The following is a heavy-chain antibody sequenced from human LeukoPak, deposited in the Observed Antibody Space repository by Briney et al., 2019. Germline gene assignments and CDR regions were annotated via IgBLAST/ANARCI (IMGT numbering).Heavy chain of an antibody. V-gene: IGHV4-34*01. CDR1: GGSFSGYY. J-gene: IGHJ4*02. D-gene: IGHD1-26*01. CDR2: INHSGST. CDR3: ARLGGSYYADFDY. Sequence: PSETLSLTCAVYGGSFSGYYWSWVRQPPGKGLAWIGEINHSGSTSYNPSLKSRVTISVDSSNNHFSLKLSSVTAADTAVYYCARLGGSYYADFDYWGQGTLVTVSS.